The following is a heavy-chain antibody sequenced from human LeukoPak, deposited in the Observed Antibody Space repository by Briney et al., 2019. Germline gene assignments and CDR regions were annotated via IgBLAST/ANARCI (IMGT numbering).Heavy chain of an antibody. CDR3: ARGELVVRGVIITEEVGTFDY. J-gene: IGHJ4*02. Sequence: GGSLRLSCAASGFTFSDYYMSWIRQAPGKGLEWVSYISSSGSTIYYADSVKGRFTISRDNAKNSLYLQMNSLRAEDTAVYYCARGELVVRGVIITEEVGTFDYWGQGTLVTVSS. CDR2: ISSSGSTI. CDR1: GFTFSDYY. D-gene: IGHD3-10*01. V-gene: IGHV3-11*01.